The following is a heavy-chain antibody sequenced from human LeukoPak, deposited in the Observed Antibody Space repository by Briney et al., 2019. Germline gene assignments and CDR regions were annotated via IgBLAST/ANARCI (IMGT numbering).Heavy chain of an antibody. J-gene: IGHJ4*02. CDR2: IKSKSDGGTA. V-gene: IGHV3-15*01. CDR1: GFAFNNAW. CDR3: AYFYLDY. Sequence: GRSLRLSCAASGFAFNNAWMTWVRQAPGKGLEWVGRIKSKSDGGTADYAEPVKGRFTISRDDSKNTLYLQMNSLKTEDTAVYYCAYFYLDYWGQGTLVTVSS. D-gene: IGHD2/OR15-2a*01.